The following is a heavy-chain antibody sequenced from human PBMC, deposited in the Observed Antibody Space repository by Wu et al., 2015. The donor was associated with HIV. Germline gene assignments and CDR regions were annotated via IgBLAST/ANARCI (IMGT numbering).Heavy chain of an antibody. CDR1: GYAFNTYG. D-gene: IGHD6-19*01. CDR3: VRDQQWPTEYYHYYGMDV. Sequence: QLQLVQSGTELKKPGALVTVSCKAFGYAFNTYGVSWVRQAPGQGLEWVGWISASTGKTNYAQTLQGRVTLTTDTSTNTAYMELRSLRSDDTAVYYCVRDQQWPTEYYHYYGMDVWGQGTTVTVSS. J-gene: IGHJ6*02. V-gene: IGHV1-18*01. CDR2: ISASTGKT.